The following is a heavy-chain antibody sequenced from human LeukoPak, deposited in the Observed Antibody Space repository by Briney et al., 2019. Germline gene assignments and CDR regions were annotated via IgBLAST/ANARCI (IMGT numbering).Heavy chain of an antibody. J-gene: IGHJ4*02. Sequence: GGALRLSCAASGFTFSSYSRNWVRQAPGKGLELVSSISRSSSYIYYADSVKGRFTISRDNAKNSLYLQMNSLSAEDTAVYYCARNGYLERRDFDYWGQGTLVTVSS. CDR2: ISRSSSYI. D-gene: IGHD1-1*01. CDR1: GFTFSSYS. V-gene: IGHV3-21*01. CDR3: ARNGYLERRDFDY.